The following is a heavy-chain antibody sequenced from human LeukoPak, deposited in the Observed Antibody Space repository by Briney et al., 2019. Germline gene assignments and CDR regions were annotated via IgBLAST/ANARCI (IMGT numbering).Heavy chain of an antibody. CDR1: GFTFSSYS. CDR2: ISSSSSYI. J-gene: IGHJ6*03. Sequence: GGSLRLSCAASGFTFSSYSMNWVRQAPGKGLEWVSSISSSSSYIYYADSVKGRFTISRDNAKNSLYLQMNSLRAEDTAVYYCARERSPNFDWRDYYYMDVWGKGTTVTVSS. V-gene: IGHV3-21*01. D-gene: IGHD3-9*01. CDR3: ARERSPNFDWRDYYYMDV.